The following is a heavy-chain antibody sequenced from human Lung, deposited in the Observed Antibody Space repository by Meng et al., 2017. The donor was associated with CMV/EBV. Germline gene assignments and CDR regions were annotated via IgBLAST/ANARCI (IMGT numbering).Heavy chain of an antibody. D-gene: IGHD2-15*01. J-gene: IGHJ3*02. CDR3: ASARGVVRYAFDI. CDR1: GFTFSTYW. CDR2: IDSDGINI. V-gene: IGHV3-74*01. Sequence: GRSXRLXXAASGFTFSTYWMHWVRLVPGKGLVWVSRIDSDGININYADSVKGRFTISRDNARNTLYLQMDSLRVEDTAVYYCASARGVVRYAFDIWGQGTXVTVAS.